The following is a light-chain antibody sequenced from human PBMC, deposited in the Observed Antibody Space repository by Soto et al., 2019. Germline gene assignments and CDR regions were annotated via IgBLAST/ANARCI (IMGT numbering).Light chain of an antibody. CDR1: QSVSSY. CDR2: DAS. Sequence: EIVLTQSPATLSLSPGERATLSCRASQSVSSYLAWYQQKPGQAPRLLIYDASNRATGIPARFRGSGSGTDFTLTIRRPEPQDFAVYYCQQRINWPETSAPGNKVHIK. V-gene: IGKV3-11*01. CDR3: QQRINWPET. J-gene: IGKJ3*01.